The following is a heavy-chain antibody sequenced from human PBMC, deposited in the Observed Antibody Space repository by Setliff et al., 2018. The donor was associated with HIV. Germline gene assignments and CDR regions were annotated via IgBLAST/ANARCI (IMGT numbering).Heavy chain of an antibody. CDR1: GDSISGHY. Sequence: PSETLSLTCTVSGDSISGHYWSWIRQPAVKGLEWIGRIYPSGSTYYNPSLKSRVTISVDTSKNQFSLKLSSVTATDTAVYYCARGTGSYGSDYWGQGTLVTVSS. CDR2: IYPSGST. V-gene: IGHV4-4*07. D-gene: IGHD5-18*01. CDR3: ARGTGSYGSDY. J-gene: IGHJ4*02.